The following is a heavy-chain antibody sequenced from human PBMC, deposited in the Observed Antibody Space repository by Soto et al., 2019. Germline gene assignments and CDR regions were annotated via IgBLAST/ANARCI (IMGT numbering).Heavy chain of an antibody. V-gene: IGHV4-59*08. CDR2: IYYSGTT. CDR1: GVSISSYY. D-gene: IGHD5-12*01. J-gene: IGHJ2*01. CDR3: ARHSASGGYGIHWYFDL. Sequence: QVQLQESGPGLVKPSETLSLTCTVSGVSISSYYWSWIRQPPGKGLEWIGYIYYSGTTNNNPSLKSRVTISADTSNNKFSMKLSSVTAADTAVYYCARHSASGGYGIHWYFDLWGRGTMVTVSS.